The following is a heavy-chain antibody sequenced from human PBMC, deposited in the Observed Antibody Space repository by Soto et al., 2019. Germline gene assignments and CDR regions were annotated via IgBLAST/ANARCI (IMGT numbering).Heavy chain of an antibody. CDR1: GFTFSSYG. Sequence: QVQLVESGGGVVQPGRSLRLSCAASGFTFSSYGMHWVRQAPGKGLEWVAALWYYWSTGNNEYYADSVRGRFTISRDKYKNLLYLQMKSLAGEDTVVYYCARVGGSYYVDQWGQGTLVSGSS. V-gene: IGHV3-33*01. J-gene: IGHJ4*02. CDR3: ARVGGSYYVDQ. D-gene: IGHD3-16*01. CDR2: LWYYWSTGNNE.